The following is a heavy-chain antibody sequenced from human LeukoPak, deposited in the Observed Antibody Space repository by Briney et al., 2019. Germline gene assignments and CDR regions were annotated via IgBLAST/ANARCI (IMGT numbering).Heavy chain of an antibody. CDR2: IYHSGSP. J-gene: IGHJ4*02. CDR1: GASISSSHW. D-gene: IGHD3-22*01. Sequence: SETLSLTCAVSGASISSSHWWSWVRRDPGKGLEWIGDIYHSGSPNYNPSLKSRVTISVDKSKNQLSLKLSSVTAADTAVYYCARTYDSSGYYYAFDYWGQGTLVTVSS. V-gene: IGHV4-4*02. CDR3: ARTYDSSGYYYAFDY.